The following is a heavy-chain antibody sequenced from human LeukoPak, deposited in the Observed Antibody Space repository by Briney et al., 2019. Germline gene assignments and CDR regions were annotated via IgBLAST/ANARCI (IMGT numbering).Heavy chain of an antibody. CDR1: GFTFSSYA. D-gene: IGHD3-22*01. J-gene: IGHJ4*02. CDR3: AKSHYDTRSGYYLDY. V-gene: IGHV3-23*01. Sequence: GGSLRLSCAASGFTFSSYAMGWVRQAPGKGLEWVSAISGSGGSTYYADSVKGRFTISRDNSKNTLYLQMNSLRAEDTAVYYCAKSHYDTRSGYYLDYWGQGTLVTVSS. CDR2: ISGSGGST.